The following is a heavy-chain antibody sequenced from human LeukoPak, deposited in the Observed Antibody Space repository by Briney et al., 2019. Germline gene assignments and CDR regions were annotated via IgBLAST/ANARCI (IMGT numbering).Heavy chain of an antibody. J-gene: IGHJ4*02. Sequence: GGSLRLSCVASGFTFSSYAMSWVRQAPGKGLEWVSAISGSGDSTYYADSVKGRFTIPRDNSKNTLYLQVNSLRAEDTAVYYCAKGGGYFDSSGYYANYYDYWGQGTLVTVSS. CDR1: GFTFSSYA. V-gene: IGHV3-23*01. CDR3: AKGGGYFDSSGYYANYYDY. CDR2: ISGSGDST. D-gene: IGHD3-22*01.